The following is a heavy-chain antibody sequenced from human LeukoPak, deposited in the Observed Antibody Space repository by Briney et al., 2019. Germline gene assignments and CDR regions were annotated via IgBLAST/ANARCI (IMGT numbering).Heavy chain of an antibody. CDR3: ARDPKQRYFDY. CDR2: IYYSGST. CDR1: GGSISSYY. J-gene: IGHJ4*02. D-gene: IGHD6-25*01. V-gene: IGHV4-59*12. Sequence: SETLSLTCTVSGGSISSYYWSWIRQPPGKGLEWIGYIYYSGSTNYNPSLKSRVTISVDTSKNQFSLKLSSVTAADTAVYYCARDPKQRYFDYWGQGTLVTVSS.